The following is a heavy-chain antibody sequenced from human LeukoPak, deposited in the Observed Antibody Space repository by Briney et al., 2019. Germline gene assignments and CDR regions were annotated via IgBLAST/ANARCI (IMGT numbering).Heavy chain of an antibody. Sequence: GGSLRLSCTASGITFRNSAINWVRQAPGKGLGWVGFITSNSNGATAEYATSVKGRFSISRDDSTSIAYLQMNSLRSEDTGVFYCSFATSGWKATLDYWGRGSPVTVSS. CDR2: ITSNSNGATA. CDR3: SFATSGWKATLDY. D-gene: IGHD6-19*01. CDR1: GITFRNSA. J-gene: IGHJ4*02. V-gene: IGHV3-49*04.